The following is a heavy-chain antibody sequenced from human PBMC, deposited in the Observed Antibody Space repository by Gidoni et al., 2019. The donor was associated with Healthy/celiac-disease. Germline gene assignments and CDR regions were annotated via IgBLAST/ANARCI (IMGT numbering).Heavy chain of an antibody. CDR2: IRSKAYGGTT. Sequence: EVQLVESGGGLVKPGRSLRLSCKASGFTFGAYAMSWFRQAPGKGLEWVGFIRSKAYGGTTEYAASVKGRFTISRDDSKSIAYLQMNSLKTEDTAVYYCTRVRFGDPAHGMDVWGQGTTVTVSS. CDR1: GFTFGAYA. D-gene: IGHD3-16*01. V-gene: IGHV3-49*05. CDR3: TRVRFGDPAHGMDV. J-gene: IGHJ6*02.